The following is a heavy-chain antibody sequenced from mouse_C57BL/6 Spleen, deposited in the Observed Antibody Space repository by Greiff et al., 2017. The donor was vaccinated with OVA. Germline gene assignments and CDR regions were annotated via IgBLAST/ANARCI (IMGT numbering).Heavy chain of an antibody. Sequence: EVQLQQSGPELVKPGASVKISCKASGYTFTDYYMNWVKQSHGKSLEWIGDINPNNGGTSYNQKFKGKATLTVDKSSSTAYMELRSLTSEDSAVYYCAREIYYGSIYAMDYWGQGTSVTVSS. CDR1: GYTFTDYY. J-gene: IGHJ4*01. D-gene: IGHD1-1*01. V-gene: IGHV1-26*01. CDR2: INPNNGGT. CDR3: AREIYYGSIYAMDY.